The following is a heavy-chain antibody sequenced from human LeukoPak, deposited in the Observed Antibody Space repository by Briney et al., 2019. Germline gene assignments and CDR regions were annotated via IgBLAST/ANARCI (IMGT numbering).Heavy chain of an antibody. CDR2: GSGGST. CDR3: AKDYSGSSPWFDP. CDR1: GFTFSSYA. V-gene: IGHV3-23*01. Sequence: PGGSLRLSCAASGFTFSSYASGSGGSTYYADSVKGRFTISRDNSKNTLYLQMNSLRAEDTAVYYCAKDYSGSSPWFDPWGLGTLVTVSS. D-gene: IGHD1-26*01. J-gene: IGHJ5*02.